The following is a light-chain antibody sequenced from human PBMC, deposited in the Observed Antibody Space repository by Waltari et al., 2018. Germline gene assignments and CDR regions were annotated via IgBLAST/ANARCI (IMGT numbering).Light chain of an antibody. V-gene: IGKV4-1*01. Sequence: DIVMTQSPDSLAVSLGERATINCKSSQSVFHRSDNKKYLAWYQQKPGQPPKLLIYWASTRESGVPDRFSGSGSETDFTLTISSLQAEDVAVYYCQQYYSAPFNFGQGTKLEIK. CDR1: QSVFHRSDNKKY. J-gene: IGKJ2*01. CDR3: QQYYSAPFN. CDR2: WAS.